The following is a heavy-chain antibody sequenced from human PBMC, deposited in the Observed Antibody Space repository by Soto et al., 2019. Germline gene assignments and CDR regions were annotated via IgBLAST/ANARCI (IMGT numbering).Heavy chain of an antibody. CDR3: AKRRGAGGHFDY. J-gene: IGHJ4*02. Sequence: DVQLLESGGGLVQPEGSLRLSCAASGFTFSSYAMGWIRQGPGKGLVWVAVVSIGGSTHYADSVRGRFTISRDNSKNTLSLQMNSLTAENTFVYCCAKRRGAGGHFDYWGQGALVTVSS. D-gene: IGHD2-15*01. CDR1: GFTFSSYA. CDR2: VSIGGST. V-gene: IGHV3-23*01.